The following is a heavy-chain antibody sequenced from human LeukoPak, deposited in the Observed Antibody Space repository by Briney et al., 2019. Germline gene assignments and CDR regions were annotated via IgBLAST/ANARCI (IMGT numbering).Heavy chain of an antibody. J-gene: IGHJ4*02. CDR3: ARGRIHSSGEFDY. D-gene: IGHD6-19*01. Sequence: ASVKVSCKASGYTFTGYYMHWVRQAPGQGLEWMGWINPNSGGTNYAQKFQGRVTITADESTSTAYMELSSLRSEDTAVYYCARGRIHSSGEFDYWGQGTLVTVSS. CDR1: GYTFTGYY. CDR2: INPNSGGT. V-gene: IGHV1-2*02.